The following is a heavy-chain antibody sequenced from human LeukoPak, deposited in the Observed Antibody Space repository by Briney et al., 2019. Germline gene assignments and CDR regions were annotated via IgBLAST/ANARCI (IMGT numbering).Heavy chain of an antibody. Sequence: PGGSLRLSCAASGFTFSSYWMSWVRQAPGKGLEWVSVVYSGGSTYDADSVKGRFTISRDNSKNTLYLQMNSLRAEDTAVYYCARAWSFGVRGVIYAFDIWGQGTMVTVSS. V-gene: IGHV3-66*01. CDR2: VYSGGST. D-gene: IGHD3-10*01. CDR1: GFTFSSYW. CDR3: ARAWSFGVRGVIYAFDI. J-gene: IGHJ3*02.